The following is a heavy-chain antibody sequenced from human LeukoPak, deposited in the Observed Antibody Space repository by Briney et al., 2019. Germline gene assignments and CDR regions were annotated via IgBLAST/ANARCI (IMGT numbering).Heavy chain of an antibody. V-gene: IGHV4-34*01. D-gene: IGHD2-2*01. J-gene: IGHJ4*02. CDR3: ARQKIIQYCSSTSCPFDY. CDR1: GGSFSGYY. Sequence: SETLSLTCAVYGGSFSGYYWSWIRQPPGKGLEWIAEINHSGSTNYNPSLKSRVTISVDTSKNQFSLKLSSVTAADTAVYYCARQKIIQYCSSTSCPFDYWGQGTLVTVSS. CDR2: INHSGST.